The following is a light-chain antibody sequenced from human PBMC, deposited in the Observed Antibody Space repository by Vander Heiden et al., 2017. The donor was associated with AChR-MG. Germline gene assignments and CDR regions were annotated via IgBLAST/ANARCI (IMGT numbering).Light chain of an antibody. CDR3: QEASSSPRT. CDR2: GAS. J-gene: IGKJ1*01. V-gene: IGKV1-12*01. Sequence: DIQMTQSPPSVSASVGDRVTITCRASQGISSWLVWYQQKPGKAPKLLIHGASSLESGVPSRFSGSGSGTDFTLTISSLQSEDFATYYCQEASSSPRTFGQGTKVEIK. CDR1: QGISSW.